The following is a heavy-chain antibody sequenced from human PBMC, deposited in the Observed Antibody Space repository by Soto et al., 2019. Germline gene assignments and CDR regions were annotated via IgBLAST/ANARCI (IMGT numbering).Heavy chain of an antibody. CDR2: IIPIFGTA. J-gene: IGHJ4*02. V-gene: IGHV1-69*01. CDR3: ARGPTHYDYVWGSYRYASFDY. CDR1: GGTFSSYA. D-gene: IGHD3-16*02. Sequence: QVQLVQSGAEVKKPGSSVKVSCKASGGTFSSYAISWVRQAPGQGLEWMGGIIPIFGTANYAQKFQGRVTITTDESTSTAYMELSSLRSEDTVVYYCARGPTHYDYVWGSYRYASFDYWGQGTLVTVSS.